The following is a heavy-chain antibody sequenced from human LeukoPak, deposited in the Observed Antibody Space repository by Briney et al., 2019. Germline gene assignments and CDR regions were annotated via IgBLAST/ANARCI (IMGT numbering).Heavy chain of an antibody. CDR2: ISYDGSNK. CDR1: GFTFSSYG. D-gene: IGHD3-16*02. J-gene: IGHJ4*02. Sequence: GGSLRLSCAASGFTFSSYGMHWVRQAPGKGLEWVAVISYDGSNKYYADSVKGRFTISRDNSKNTLYLQMNSLRAEDTAVCYCAKNNPVWGSYRSLDYWGQGTLVTVSS. CDR3: AKNNPVWGSYRSLDY. V-gene: IGHV3-30*18.